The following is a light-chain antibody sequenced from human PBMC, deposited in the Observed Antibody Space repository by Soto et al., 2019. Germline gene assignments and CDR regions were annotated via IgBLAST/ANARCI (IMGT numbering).Light chain of an antibody. Sequence: EIVLTQSQATLSLSPGERATRSCGASQSVSSSYLAWYQQKPGLAPRLLIYDASSRATGTPDRFSGSGSGTDFTLTISRLEPEDFALYYCQQYGSSPITLGQGTRLEIK. CDR3: QQYGSSPIT. CDR1: QSVSSSY. V-gene: IGKV3D-20*01. CDR2: DAS. J-gene: IGKJ5*01.